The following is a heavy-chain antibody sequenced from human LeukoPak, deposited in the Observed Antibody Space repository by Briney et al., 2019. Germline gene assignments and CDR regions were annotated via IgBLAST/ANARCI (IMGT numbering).Heavy chain of an antibody. Sequence: VSVKVSCKASGYTFTGYYMHWVRQAPGQGLEWMGWINPNSGGTNYAQKFQGRVTMTRDTSTSTAYMELSRLRSDDTAVYYCARDPEYSSSPTDYWGQGTLVTVSS. V-gene: IGHV1-2*02. D-gene: IGHD6-6*01. J-gene: IGHJ4*02. CDR2: INPNSGGT. CDR1: GYTFTGYY. CDR3: ARDPEYSSSPTDY.